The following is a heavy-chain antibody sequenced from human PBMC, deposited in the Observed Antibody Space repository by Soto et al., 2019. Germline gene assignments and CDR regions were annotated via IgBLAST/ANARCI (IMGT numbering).Heavy chain of an antibody. V-gene: IGHV3-30-3*01. CDR3: ARDVVVPAAIGVNWFDP. CDR1: GFTFSSYA. D-gene: IGHD2-2*02. J-gene: IGHJ5*02. Sequence: QVQLVESGGGVVQPGRSLRLSCAASGFTFSSYAMHWVRQAPGKGLEWVAVISYDGSNKYYADSVKGRFTISRDNSKNTLYLQMNGLRAEDTAVYYCARDVVVPAAIGVNWFDPWGEGTLVTVSS. CDR2: ISYDGSNK.